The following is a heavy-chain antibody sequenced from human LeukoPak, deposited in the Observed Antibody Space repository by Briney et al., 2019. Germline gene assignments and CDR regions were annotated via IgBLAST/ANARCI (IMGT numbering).Heavy chain of an antibody. CDR1: GGSISSYY. J-gene: IGHJ4*02. D-gene: IGHD2-15*01. Sequence: PSETLSLTCTVSGGSISSYYWSWIRQPPGKGLEWIGYIYYSGSTNYNPSLKSRVTISVDTSKNQFSLKLSSVTAADTAVYYCASDWGRYCSGGSCYEYYFDYWGQGTLVTVSS. V-gene: IGHV4-59*01. CDR2: IYYSGST. CDR3: ASDWGRYCSGGSCYEYYFDY.